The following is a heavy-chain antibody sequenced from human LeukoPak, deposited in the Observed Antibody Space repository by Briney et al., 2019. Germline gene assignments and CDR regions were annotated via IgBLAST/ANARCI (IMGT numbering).Heavy chain of an antibody. CDR1: GFTFDDYA. V-gene: IGHV3-9*01. CDR2: ISWNSGSI. CDR3: ARENLVGYYDSSGYYYDSYYFDY. Sequence: GGSLRLSCAASGFTFDDYAMHWVRQAPGKGLEWVSGISWNSGSIGYADSVKGRFTISRDNSKNTLYLQMNSLRAEDTAVYYCARENLVGYYDSSGYYYDSYYFDYWGQGTLVTVSS. J-gene: IGHJ4*02. D-gene: IGHD3-22*01.